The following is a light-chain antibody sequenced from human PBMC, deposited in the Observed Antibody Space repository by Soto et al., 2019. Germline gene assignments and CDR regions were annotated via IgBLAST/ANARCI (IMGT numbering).Light chain of an antibody. J-gene: IGKJ4*02. V-gene: IGKV1-9*01. CDR1: QGISSY. CDR3: QQLNSYPLT. Sequence: DIQLTQSPSFLSASVGDRVTITCRASQGISSYLAWYEQKRGKALKLLVYAASTLQSGVPSRFCGSGSGTEFTLTISALQPEDFATSYRQQLNSYPLTFGGATKVEIK. CDR2: AAS.